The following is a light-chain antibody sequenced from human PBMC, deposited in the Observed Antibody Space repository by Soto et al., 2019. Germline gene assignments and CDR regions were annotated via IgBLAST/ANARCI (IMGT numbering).Light chain of an antibody. Sequence: VMTQAPVIRSVAPGERAALYCRASQSVGTNLAWYQQKPGQAPRLLIYGESSRATGIPDRFSGSGSGTNFTLTLSRLEPEAVAVYYCQQFRTFRPGTKVEIK. J-gene: IGKJ1*01. CDR3: QQFRT. CDR1: QSVGTN. CDR2: GES. V-gene: IGKV3-20*01.